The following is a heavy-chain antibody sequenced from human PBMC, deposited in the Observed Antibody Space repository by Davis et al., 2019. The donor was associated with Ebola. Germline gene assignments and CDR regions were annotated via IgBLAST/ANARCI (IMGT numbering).Heavy chain of an antibody. Sequence: ASVKVSCKASGYIFNSYYMHWVRQAPGQGLEWMGIINPSGGSRSYAQKFQGRVTMTRDTATSTVYMDLSSLRSEDTALYYCTTPGGQDSGYDVFDIWGQGTMVTVSS. J-gene: IGHJ3*02. D-gene: IGHD5-12*01. CDR2: INPSGGSR. CDR1: GYIFNSYY. CDR3: TTPGGQDSGYDVFDI. V-gene: IGHV1-46*03.